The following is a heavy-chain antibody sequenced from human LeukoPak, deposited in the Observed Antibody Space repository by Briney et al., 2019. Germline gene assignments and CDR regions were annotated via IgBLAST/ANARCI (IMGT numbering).Heavy chain of an antibody. V-gene: IGHV3-23*01. D-gene: IGHD6-6*01. J-gene: IGHJ4*02. CDR2: ISGSGGST. CDR3: ARDRLYSSSSEDY. CDR1: GFTFSSYA. Sequence: GGSLRLSCAASGFTFSSYAMSWVRQAPGKGLEWVSAISGSGGSTYYADSVKGRFTISRDNSKNTLYLQMNSLRAEDTAVYYCARDRLYSSSSEDYWGQGTLVTVSS.